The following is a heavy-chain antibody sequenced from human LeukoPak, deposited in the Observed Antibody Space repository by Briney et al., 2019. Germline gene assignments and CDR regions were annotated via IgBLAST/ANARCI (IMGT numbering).Heavy chain of an antibody. J-gene: IGHJ3*02. V-gene: IGHV5-51*01. Sequence: GESLKISCKGSGYSFINYWIGWVRQMPGKGLEWMGIIYPGDSDTRYSPSFQGQVTISADKSISTAYLQWSSLKASDTAMYYCARRAYYDSSGYAFDIWGQGTMVTVSS. CDR1: GYSFINYW. D-gene: IGHD3-22*01. CDR2: IYPGDSDT. CDR3: ARRAYYDSSGYAFDI.